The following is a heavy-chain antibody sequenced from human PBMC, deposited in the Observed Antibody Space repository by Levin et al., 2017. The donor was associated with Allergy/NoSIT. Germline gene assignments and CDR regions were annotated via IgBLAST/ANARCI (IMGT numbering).Heavy chain of an antibody. CDR3: ARATNHYYGRGFDY. D-gene: IGHD3-10*01. CDR1: GFSLTTSGMC. V-gene: IGHV2-70*11. J-gene: IGHJ4*02. CDR2: IDWDDDK. Sequence: SGPTLVKPTQTLILTCTFSGFSLTTSGMCVSWIRQPPGNALEWLARIDWDDDKYYSTSLKTRLTISRDTSKNQVVLTMTSMDPVDTATYYCARATNHYYGRGFDYWGQGTPVTVSS.